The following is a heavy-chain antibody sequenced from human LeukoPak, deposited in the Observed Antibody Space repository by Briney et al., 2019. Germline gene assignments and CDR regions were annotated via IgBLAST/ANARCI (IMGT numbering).Heavy chain of an antibody. D-gene: IGHD3-10*01. Sequence: SETLSLTCTVSGGSISSHYWSWIRQPPGKGLEWIGYIYNSGSTKYNPSLKSRVTISVDTSKKQFSLKLSSVTAADTAVYYCARDNGSGLDYWGQGTLVTVSS. CDR2: IYNSGST. CDR1: GGSISSHY. CDR3: ARDNGSGLDY. V-gene: IGHV4-59*11. J-gene: IGHJ4*02.